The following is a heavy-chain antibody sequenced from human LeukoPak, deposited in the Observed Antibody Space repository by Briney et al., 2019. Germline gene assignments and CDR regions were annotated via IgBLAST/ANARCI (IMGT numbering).Heavy chain of an antibody. V-gene: IGHV3-74*01. CDR2: INSEGSST. CDR3: ARDPAPQGWFDS. CDR1: RFTLSTYW. J-gene: IGHJ5*01. Sequence: GGSLRLSFAASRFTLSTYWMHWVRQAPGKGLVWVSRINSEGSSTTYADSVKGRFTISRDNAKNILYLQMNSLRAEDTAVYHCARDPAPQGWFDSWGQGTLVTVSS.